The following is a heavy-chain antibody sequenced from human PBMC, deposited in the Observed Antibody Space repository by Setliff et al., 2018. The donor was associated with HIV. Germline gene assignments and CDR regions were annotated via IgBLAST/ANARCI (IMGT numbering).Heavy chain of an antibody. CDR1: GGTFSSYS. CDR2: IIPIFGTA. CDR3: ASNMVRGVIITPGY. V-gene: IGHV1-69*13. Sequence: SVKVSCKASGGTFSSYSITWVRQAPGQGLEWMGGIIPIFGTANYAQKFQGRVTITADESTSTAYMELSSLRSEDTAVYYCASNMVRGVIITPGYWGQGTLVTVSS. J-gene: IGHJ4*02. D-gene: IGHD3-10*01.